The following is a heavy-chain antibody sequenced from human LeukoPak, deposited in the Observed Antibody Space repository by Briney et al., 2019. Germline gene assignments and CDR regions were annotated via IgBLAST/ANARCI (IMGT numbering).Heavy chain of an antibody. V-gene: IGHV4-59*01. CDR1: GGSISSDY. Sequence: ATLSLTCAVSGGSISSDYWSWIRQPPEEGLEWIGYIYYSGSANYNPSLKSRVTISVDTSKNQFSLKLSSVTAADTAVYYCARDGGYSYGRTHRAFDIWGQGTMVTVSS. D-gene: IGHD5-18*01. J-gene: IGHJ3*02. CDR3: ARDGGYSYGRTHRAFDI. CDR2: IYYSGSA.